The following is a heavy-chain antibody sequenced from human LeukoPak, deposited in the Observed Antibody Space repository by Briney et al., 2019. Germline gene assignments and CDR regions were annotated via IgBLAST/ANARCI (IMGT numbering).Heavy chain of an antibody. CDR2: ISSSSDTI. J-gene: IGHJ6*03. CDR3: ARESGYYYCYMDV. Sequence: PGGSLRLSCAASGFTFSSYRMSWVRQAPGKGLEWVSYISSSSDTIYYADSVKGRFTISRDNAKKSLYLQMNSLRAEDTAVYYCARESGYYYCYMDVWGKGTTVTVSS. CDR1: GFTFSSYR. V-gene: IGHV3-48*01.